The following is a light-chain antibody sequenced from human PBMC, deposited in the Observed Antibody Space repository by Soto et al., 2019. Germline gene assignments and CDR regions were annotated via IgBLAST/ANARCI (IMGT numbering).Light chain of an antibody. Sequence: EIVMTQSPATLSVSPGERATLSCRASQSVSSNLAWYQQNPGQAPRLLVHGATTRATGIPARFSGSGSGTEFPLTVSSLQSEDFAVYYCQQYNNWPDTFGQGTKVETK. CDR2: GAT. CDR3: QQYNNWPDT. V-gene: IGKV3-15*01. J-gene: IGKJ1*01. CDR1: QSVSSN.